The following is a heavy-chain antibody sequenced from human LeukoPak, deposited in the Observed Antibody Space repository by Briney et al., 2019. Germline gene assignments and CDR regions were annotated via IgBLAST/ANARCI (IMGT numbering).Heavy chain of an antibody. CDR3: AKGFIVVVPAAFDY. V-gene: IGHV3-30*02. J-gene: IGHJ4*02. CDR1: GFTFSSYG. CDR2: IRYDGSNK. Sequence: GGSLRLSCAASGFTFSSYGMHWLRQAPGKGLEWVAFIRYDGSNKYYADSVKGRFTISRDDSKNTLYLQMNSLRAEDTAVYYCAKGFIVVVPAAFDYWGQGTLVTVSS. D-gene: IGHD2-2*01.